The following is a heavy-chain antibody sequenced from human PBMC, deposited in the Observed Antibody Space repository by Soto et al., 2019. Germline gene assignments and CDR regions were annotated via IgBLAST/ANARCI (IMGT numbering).Heavy chain of an antibody. D-gene: IGHD6-13*01. Sequence: QVQLVESGGGVVQPGRSLRLSCAASGFTFSSYAMHWVRRAPGKGLEWVAVISYDGSNKYYADSVTGRFTISRDNSKNTLYLQMNSLRAEDTAVYYCARDRIYSSSWYDYWGQGTLVTVSS. CDR1: GFTFSSYA. J-gene: IGHJ4*02. CDR2: ISYDGSNK. V-gene: IGHV3-30-3*01. CDR3: ARDRIYSSSWYDY.